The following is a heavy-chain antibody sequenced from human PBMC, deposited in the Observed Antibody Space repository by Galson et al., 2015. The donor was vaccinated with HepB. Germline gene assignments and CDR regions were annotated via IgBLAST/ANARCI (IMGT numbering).Heavy chain of an antibody. CDR1: GGSISSSNYF. V-gene: IGHV4-39*07. CDR3: AKNPPGGDYYFQGMDV. CDR2: IYSGNT. Sequence: TLSLTFSVSGGSISSSNYFWAWIRQPPGEGLEWIGSIYSGNTYYNPSLKSRVNISADTSKSQISLKLSSVTAADTAIYYCAKNPPGGDYYFQGMDVWGQGTTVTVSS. D-gene: IGHD2-21*02. J-gene: IGHJ6*02.